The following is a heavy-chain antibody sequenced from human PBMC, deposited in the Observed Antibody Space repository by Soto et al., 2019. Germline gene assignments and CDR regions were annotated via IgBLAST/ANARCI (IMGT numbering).Heavy chain of an antibody. CDR1: GFTFSSYG. Sequence: QVQLVESGGGVVQPGRSLRLSCAASGFTFSSYGMHWVRQAPGKGLEWVAVISYDGSNKYYADSVKGRFTISRDNSKNTLYLQMNSLRAEDTAVYYCAKDLGSSDYYYYYYGMDVWGQGTTVTVSS. D-gene: IGHD6-13*01. V-gene: IGHV3-30*18. CDR2: ISYDGSNK. CDR3: AKDLGSSDYYYYYYGMDV. J-gene: IGHJ6*02.